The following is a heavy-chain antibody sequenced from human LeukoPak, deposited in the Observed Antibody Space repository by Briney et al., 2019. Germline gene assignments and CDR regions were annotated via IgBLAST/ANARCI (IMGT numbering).Heavy chain of an antibody. J-gene: IGHJ4*02. CDR3: ARGIYGSGSYSFDY. V-gene: IGHV1-69*13. Sequence: AVKVSCKASGGAFSSYAISWVRQAPGQGLEWMGGIIPIFGTANYAQKFQGRVTITADESTSTAYMELSSLRSEDTAVYYCARGIYGSGSYSFDYWGQGTLVTVSS. CDR2: IIPIFGTA. CDR1: GGAFSSYA. D-gene: IGHD3-10*01.